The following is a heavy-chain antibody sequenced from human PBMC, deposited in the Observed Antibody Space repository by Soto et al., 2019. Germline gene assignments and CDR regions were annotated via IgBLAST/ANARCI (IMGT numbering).Heavy chain of an antibody. J-gene: IGHJ4*02. CDR1: GYTFTSYG. D-gene: IGHD1-26*01. Sequence: ASVKVSCKASGYTFTSYGISWVRQAPGQGLEWMGWISACNGNTNYSQKFQGRVTITRDTSASTAYMELSSLRSEDTAVYYCASSGSYWGIDYWGQGTLVTV. CDR3: ASSGSYWGIDY. CDR2: ISACNGNT. V-gene: IGHV1-18*01.